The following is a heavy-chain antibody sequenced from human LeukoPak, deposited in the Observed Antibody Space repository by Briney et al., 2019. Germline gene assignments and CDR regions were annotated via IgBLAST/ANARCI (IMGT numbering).Heavy chain of an antibody. V-gene: IGHV3-23*01. D-gene: IGHD2-15*01. Sequence: GGSLRLSCAAAGFTFSNHVMTWVRQAPGKGLEWVSGITASGDSTYYADSVEGRFTMSRDNSKNTVYLQMNSLRVDDTAVYYCARRDIVVVVSASDYWGQGTLVTVSS. J-gene: IGHJ4*02. CDR1: GFTFSNHV. CDR2: ITASGDST. CDR3: ARRDIVVVVSASDY.